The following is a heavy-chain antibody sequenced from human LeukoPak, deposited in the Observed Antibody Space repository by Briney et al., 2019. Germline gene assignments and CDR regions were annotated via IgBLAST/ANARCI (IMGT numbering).Heavy chain of an antibody. CDR2: IYHSGST. CDR3: ARGGWPFDY. V-gene: IGHV4-38-2*02. J-gene: IGHJ4*02. CDR1: GYSISSGYY. Sequence: SETLSLTCTVSGYSISSGYYWGWIRQPPGKGLEWIGSIYHSGSTYYNPSLKSRVTISVDTSKNQFSLKLSSVTTADTAVYYCARGGWPFDYWGQGTLVTVSS. D-gene: IGHD6-19*01.